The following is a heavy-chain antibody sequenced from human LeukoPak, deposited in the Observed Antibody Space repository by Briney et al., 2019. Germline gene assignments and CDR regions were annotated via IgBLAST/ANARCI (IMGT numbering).Heavy chain of an antibody. Sequence: SETLSLTCTVSGGSISSYYWSWIRQPPGKGLEWIGYIYYSGSTNYNPSLKSRVTISVDTSKNQFSPKLSSVTAADTAVYYCARDRYYDSSGYPNYWYFDLWGRGTLVTVSS. V-gene: IGHV4-59*01. J-gene: IGHJ2*01. CDR3: ARDRYYDSSGYPNYWYFDL. D-gene: IGHD3-22*01. CDR1: GGSISSYY. CDR2: IYYSGST.